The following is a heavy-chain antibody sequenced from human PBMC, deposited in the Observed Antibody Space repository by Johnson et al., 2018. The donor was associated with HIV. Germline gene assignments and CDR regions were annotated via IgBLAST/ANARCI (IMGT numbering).Heavy chain of an antibody. J-gene: IGHJ3*02. V-gene: IGHV3-11*06. CDR3: TREGPSERAGFDI. Sequence: QVQLVESGGDLVKPGGSLRLSCAASGFTFSDYCMSWIRQAPGKGLEWISYISSSGDGTATSYADPVKGRLIISRDNAKSTLYLEMNSLRVDDTAVYYCTREGPSERAGFDIWGQGTVVTVSS. CDR2: ISSSGDGTAT. CDR1: GFTFSDYC.